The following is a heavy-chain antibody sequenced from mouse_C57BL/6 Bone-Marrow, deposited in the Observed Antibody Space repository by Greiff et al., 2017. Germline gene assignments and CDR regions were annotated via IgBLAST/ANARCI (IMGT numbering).Heavy chain of an antibody. V-gene: IGHV1-54*01. J-gene: IGHJ1*03. Sequence: QVQLQQSGAELVRPGASVKVSCKASGYAFTNYLMEWVKQRPGQGLEWIGVIDPGSGGTNYNEKFKGKATVTADKSSSTAYMQLSSLTSEDSAVYFWARGGVRRGYFGVWGTGTTVTVS. CDR1: GYAFTNYL. CDR3: ARGGVRRGYFGV. CDR2: IDPGSGGT. D-gene: IGHD5-1*01.